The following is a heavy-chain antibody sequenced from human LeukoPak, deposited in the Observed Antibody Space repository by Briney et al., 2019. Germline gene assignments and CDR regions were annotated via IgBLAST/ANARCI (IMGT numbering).Heavy chain of an antibody. D-gene: IGHD2-15*01. CDR2: ISASGSAI. J-gene: IGHJ4*02. V-gene: IGHV3-48*01. CDR1: GFPLSSYS. Sequence: PGGSLRLSCTASGFPLSSYSTNWIRQAPGKGLEWISYISASGSAIYYVDSVKGRVTASRDNARNSLFLQMDSPRAEDTAVYYCVRVKGSYFDYWGPGTLVTVSS. CDR3: VRVKGSYFDY.